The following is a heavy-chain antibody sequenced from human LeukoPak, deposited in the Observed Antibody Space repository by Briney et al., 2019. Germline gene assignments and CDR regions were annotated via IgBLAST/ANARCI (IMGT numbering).Heavy chain of an antibody. V-gene: IGHV3-30-3*01. J-gene: IGHJ4*02. CDR3: ARDPGSGYYSSNFDY. CDR2: ISYDGSNK. CDR1: GFTFSSYA. D-gene: IGHD3-22*01. Sequence: GRSLRLSCAASGFTFSSYAMHWVRQAPGKGPEWVAVISYDGSNKYYADSVKGRFTISRDNSKNTLYLQMNSLRAEDTAVYYCARDPGSGYYSSNFDYWAQGTLVTVSS.